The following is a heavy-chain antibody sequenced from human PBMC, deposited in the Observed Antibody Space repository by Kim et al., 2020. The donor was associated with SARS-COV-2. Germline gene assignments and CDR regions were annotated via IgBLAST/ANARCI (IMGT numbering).Heavy chain of an antibody. CDR3: ARQLPTLGPPLNYYHY. D-gene: IGHD1-26*01. CDR2: ISSSGNT. CDR1: GDSIISRSYY. V-gene: IGHV4-39*01. Sequence: SETLSLTCTVSGDSIISRSYYWGWIRQPPGKGLEWIASISSSGNTYYNPSLKSRVSISVDTSKKQFSLSLRSVTAADTAVYYCARQLPTLGPPLNYYHY. J-gene: IGHJ6*01.